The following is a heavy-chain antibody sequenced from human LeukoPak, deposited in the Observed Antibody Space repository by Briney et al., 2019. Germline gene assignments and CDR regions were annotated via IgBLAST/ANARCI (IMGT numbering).Heavy chain of an antibody. D-gene: IGHD3-10*01. CDR3: ARGRGFGESYDY. CDR2: IYYSGST. V-gene: IGHV4-59*01. CDR1: GGSIRSYY. Sequence: SETLSLTCTVSGGSIRSYYWSWIRQPPGKGLEWIGYIYYSGSTNYNPSLKSRVTISVDTSKNQFSLKLSSVTAADTAVYYCARGRGFGESYDYWGQGTLVTVSS. J-gene: IGHJ4*02.